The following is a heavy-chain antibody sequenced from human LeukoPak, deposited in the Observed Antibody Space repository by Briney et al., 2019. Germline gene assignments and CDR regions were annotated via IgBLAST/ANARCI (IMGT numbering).Heavy chain of an antibody. Sequence: ASVKVSCKASGYTFTSYYMHWERQAPGQGLEWMGIINPSGGSTSYAQKFQGRVTMTRDTSTSTVYMELSSLRSEDTAVYYCARATYGDYGSDAFDIWGQGTMVTVSS. V-gene: IGHV1-46*01. CDR1: GYTFTSYY. D-gene: IGHD4-17*01. J-gene: IGHJ3*02. CDR3: ARATYGDYGSDAFDI. CDR2: INPSGGST.